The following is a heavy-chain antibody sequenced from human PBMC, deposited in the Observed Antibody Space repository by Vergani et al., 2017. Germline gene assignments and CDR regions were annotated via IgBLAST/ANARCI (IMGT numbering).Heavy chain of an antibody. D-gene: IGHD3-3*01. CDR3: TIAVYDFWSGYYLPSGDYGMDV. CDR1: GYTFTSYG. J-gene: IGHJ6*02. Sequence: QVQLVQSGAEVKKPGASVKVSCKASGYTFTSYGISWVRQAPGQGLEWMGWISAYNGNTNYAQKLQGRVTMTTDTSTSTAYMELRSLRSDDTAVYYCTIAVYDFWSGYYLPSGDYGMDVWGQGTTVTVSS. V-gene: IGHV1-18*01. CDR2: ISAYNGNT.